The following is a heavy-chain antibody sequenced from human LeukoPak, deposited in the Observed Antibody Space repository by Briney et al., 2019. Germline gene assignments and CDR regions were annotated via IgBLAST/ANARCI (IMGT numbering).Heavy chain of an antibody. D-gene: IGHD4/OR15-4a*01. CDR1: GFTFSNAW. J-gene: IGHJ5*02. CDR3: AKYGVVLPPGFHMPDWFDP. CDR2: LLGGDAT. V-gene: IGHV3-69-1*01. Sequence: GGCLRLSCAASGFTFSNAWMTSVRQAPGKGLEWVSTLLGGDATCSADSVKGRFTISRDNSKNTLYLKMNSLRGDETAVYYCAKYGVVLPPGFHMPDWFDPWGQGSLVTVSS.